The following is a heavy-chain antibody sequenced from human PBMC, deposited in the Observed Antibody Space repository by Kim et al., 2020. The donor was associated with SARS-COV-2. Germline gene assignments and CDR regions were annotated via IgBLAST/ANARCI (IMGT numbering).Heavy chain of an antibody. CDR1: GGSFSGYY. D-gene: IGHD3-22*01. CDR3: ARDYDSSGYYYIDAFDI. V-gene: IGHV4-34*01. Sequence: SETLSLTCAVYGGSFSGYYWSWIRQPPGKGLEWIGEINHSGSTNYNPSLKSRVTISVDTSKNQFSLKLSSVTAADTAVYYCARDYDSSGYYYIDAFDIWGQGTMVTVSS. J-gene: IGHJ3*02. CDR2: INHSGST.